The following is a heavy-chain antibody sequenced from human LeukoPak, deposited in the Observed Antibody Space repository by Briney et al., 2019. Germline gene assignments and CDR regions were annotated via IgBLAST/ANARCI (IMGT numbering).Heavy chain of an antibody. CDR2: IYYSGNT. Sequence: SETLSLTCTVSGGSISNYYWGWIRQPPGMGLGWIGSIYYSGNTYYNPSLKSRVTISVDTSKNQFSLKLSSVTAADTAVYYCARGQRGSGSGYYMDVWGKGTTVTISS. J-gene: IGHJ6*03. D-gene: IGHD3-10*01. CDR1: GGSISNYY. V-gene: IGHV4-39*07. CDR3: ARGQRGSGSGYYMDV.